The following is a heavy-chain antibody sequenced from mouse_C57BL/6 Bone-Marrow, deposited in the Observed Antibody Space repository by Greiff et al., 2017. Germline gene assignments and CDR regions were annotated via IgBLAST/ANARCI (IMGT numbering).Heavy chain of an antibody. Sequence: EVKLMESGGGLVQPGGSLKLSCAASGFTFSDYYMYWVRQTPEKRLEWVAYISNGGGSTYYPDTVKGRFTISRDNAKNPLYLQMSRLKSEDTAMYYCARHGACYDGYYVAMDYWGQGTSVTVSS. J-gene: IGHJ4*01. D-gene: IGHD2-3*01. CDR1: GFTFSDYY. CDR2: ISNGGGST. CDR3: ARHGACYDGYYVAMDY. V-gene: IGHV5-12*01.